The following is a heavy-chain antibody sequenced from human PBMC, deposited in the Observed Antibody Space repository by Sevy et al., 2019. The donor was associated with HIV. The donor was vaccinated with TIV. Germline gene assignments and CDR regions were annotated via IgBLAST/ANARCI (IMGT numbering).Heavy chain of an antibody. CDR1: GFTFSSYS. CDR3: AGEMYYDKRSTGGPDY. V-gene: IGHV3-21*01. Sequence: GGSLRLSCAASGFTFSSYSMNWVRQAPGKGLEWVSSISSSSSYIYYADSVKGRFTISRDNAKNSLYLQMNSLRAEDTAVYYCAGEMYYDKRSTGGPDYWGQGTLVTVSS. J-gene: IGHJ4*02. CDR2: ISSSSSYI. D-gene: IGHD3-9*01.